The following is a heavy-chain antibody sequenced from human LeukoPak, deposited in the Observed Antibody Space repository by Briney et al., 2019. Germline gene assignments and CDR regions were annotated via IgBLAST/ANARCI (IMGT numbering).Heavy chain of an antibody. Sequence: GGSLRLSCAVSGFPLSSFWMSWVRQAPGKGLGWVANIKQDGSETFYVHSVKGRFTISRDNAESSLYLQMNSLRAEDTAMYYCARDLLYSSGLDYWGQGTLVTVSS. D-gene: IGHD3-22*01. CDR2: IKQDGSET. V-gene: IGHV3-7*01. J-gene: IGHJ4*02. CDR3: ARDLLYSSGLDY. CDR1: GFPLSSFW.